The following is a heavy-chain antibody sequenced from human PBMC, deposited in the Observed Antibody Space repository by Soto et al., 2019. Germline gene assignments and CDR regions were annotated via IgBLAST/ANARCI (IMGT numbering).Heavy chain of an antibody. Sequence: GGSLRLSCAASGFTVSTSQMTWVRQAPGKGLEWVGFIRSKAYGGTTECAASVKGRFTISRDDSKNTLYLQMSSLRAEDTAVYYCVKDHPGYGDYYFDYWGQGTLVTVSS. V-gene: IGHV3-15*08. CDR3: VKDHPGYGDYYFDY. CDR2: IRSKAYGGTT. CDR1: GFTVSTSQ. J-gene: IGHJ4*02. D-gene: IGHD4-17*01.